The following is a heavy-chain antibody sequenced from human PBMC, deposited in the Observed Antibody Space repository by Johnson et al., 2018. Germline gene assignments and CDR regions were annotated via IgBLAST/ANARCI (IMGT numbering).Heavy chain of an antibody. V-gene: IGHV1-69*12. J-gene: IGHJ6*02. D-gene: IGHD2-2*01. CDR3: AGEGGDCSSTSCPRMDV. CDR2: IIPIFGTA. Sequence: QVQLVQSGAEVKKPGSSVKVSCKASGGTFSSYAISWVRQAPGQGLEWMGGIIPIFGTANYAQKFQGRVTITADESTSTAYMELGSRRSEDTAGYYCAGEGGDCSSTSCPRMDVWGQGTTVTVSS. CDR1: GGTFSSYA.